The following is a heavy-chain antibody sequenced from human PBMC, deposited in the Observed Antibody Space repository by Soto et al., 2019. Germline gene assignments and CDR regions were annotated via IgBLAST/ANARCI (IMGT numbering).Heavy chain of an antibody. CDR2: ISSSGSTI. D-gene: IGHD5-12*01. J-gene: IGHJ6*02. V-gene: IGHV3-11*01. Sequence: TVGSLRLSCAASGFTFSDYYMSWIRQAPGKGLEWVSYISSSGSTIYYADSVKGRFTISRDNAKNSLYLQMNSLRAEDTAVYYCARDSGYDPYYYYYGMDVWGQGTTVTVSS. CDR1: GFTFSDYY. CDR3: ARDSGYDPYYYYYGMDV.